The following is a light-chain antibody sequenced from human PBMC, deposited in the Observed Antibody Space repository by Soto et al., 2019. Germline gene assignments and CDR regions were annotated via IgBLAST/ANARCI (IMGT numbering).Light chain of an antibody. CDR3: CLYIGATTYV. Sequence: QSALAQPASVSGAPGQSITVSCPGTSVFVGGFSVFSWYPQHPGRAPKVMISEGHRRPSGVPDRVSGSTSVNSAALTISGLQADDEADYYCCLYIGATTYVFGTGTKVTVL. J-gene: IGLJ1*01. V-gene: IGLV2-23*01. CDR1: SVFVGGFSV. CDR2: EGH.